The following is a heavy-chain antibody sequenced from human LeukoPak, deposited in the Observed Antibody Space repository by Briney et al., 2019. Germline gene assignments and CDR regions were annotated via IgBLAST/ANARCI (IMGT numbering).Heavy chain of an antibody. Sequence: SETLSLTCSVSGGSISSYFWSWIRQPRGKGLEWIGYIYSSGSTNYNPSLKSRVTILRDTSKNQFSLKLTSVTAADTAVYYCARGSDILTYWGQGTLVTVST. D-gene: IGHD3-9*01. CDR1: GGSISSYF. V-gene: IGHV4-59*01. CDR3: ARGSDILTY. J-gene: IGHJ4*02. CDR2: IYSSGST.